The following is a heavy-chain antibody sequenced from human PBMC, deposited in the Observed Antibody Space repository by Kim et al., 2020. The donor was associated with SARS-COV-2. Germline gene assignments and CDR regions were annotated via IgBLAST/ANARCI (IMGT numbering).Heavy chain of an antibody. J-gene: IGHJ4*01. Sequence: GGSLRLSCAASGFTFSFYAMSWVRQAPGKGLEWVSGGGGSTHYADSVKGRFTISRDNSKNTLYLQMNSLRAEVTAVYYCAKDRSGGGSYSYWGHGTLVTVSS. D-gene: IGHD1-26*01. V-gene: IGHV3-23*01. CDR3: AKDRSGGGSYSY. CDR2: GGGST. CDR1: GFTFSFYA.